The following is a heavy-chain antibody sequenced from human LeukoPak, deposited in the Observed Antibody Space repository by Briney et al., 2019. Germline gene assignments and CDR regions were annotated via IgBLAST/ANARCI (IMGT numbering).Heavy chain of an antibody. Sequence: GGSLRLSCAASGFTVSSNYMSWVRRAPGKGLEWVSVIYSGGSTYYADSVKGRFTISRDNSKNTLYLQMNSLRAEDTVVYYCARDLFYGDDYWGQGTLVTVSS. CDR2: IYSGGST. CDR3: ARDLFYGDDY. CDR1: GFTVSSNY. J-gene: IGHJ4*02. V-gene: IGHV3-66*02. D-gene: IGHD4-17*01.